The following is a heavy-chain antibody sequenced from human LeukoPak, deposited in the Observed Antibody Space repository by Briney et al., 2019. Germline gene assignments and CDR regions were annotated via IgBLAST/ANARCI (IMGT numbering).Heavy chain of an antibody. CDR1: GFTFSNYA. CDR2: ISDNGGNT. D-gene: IGHD6-13*01. J-gene: IGHJ4*02. CDR3: VKAAGSWYGYFDY. Sequence: GGSLRLSCSASGFTFSNYAIHWVRRAPGKGLEYVSTISDNGGNTNYADSVKGRFTISRDNSKNTLYLQMSSLRPEDTAVYYCVKAAGSWYGYFDYWGQGTLVTVSS. V-gene: IGHV3-64D*06.